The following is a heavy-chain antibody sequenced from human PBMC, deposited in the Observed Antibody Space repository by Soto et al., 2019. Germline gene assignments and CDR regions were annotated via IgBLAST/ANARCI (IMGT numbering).Heavy chain of an antibody. D-gene: IGHD6-19*01. J-gene: IGHJ4*02. V-gene: IGHV3-23*03. CDR2: ILSDYNT. Sequence: EVQLLESGGGLVQPGGSLTLSCAASGFTFSDYTMTWVRQAPGKVLECISVILSDYNTYYAGSVRGRFTISRDNSKNTLYLEMNSLRAEDTAVYYCARRTSGYFGYWGQGAQVTVSS. CDR3: ARRTSGYFGY. CDR1: GFTFSDYT.